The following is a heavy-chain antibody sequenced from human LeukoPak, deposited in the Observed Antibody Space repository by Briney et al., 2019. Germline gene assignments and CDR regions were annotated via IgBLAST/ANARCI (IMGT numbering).Heavy chain of an antibody. CDR1: GYSISNGYY. V-gene: IGHV4-38-2*02. J-gene: IGHJ3*02. Sequence: SETLSLTCTVSGYSISNGYYWSWIRQPPGKGLEWIGEINHSGSTNYNPSLKSRVTISVDTSKNQFSLKLSSVTAADTAVYYCARDRAAYYDSSGYYYFDAFDIWGQGTMVTVSS. D-gene: IGHD3-22*01. CDR2: INHSGST. CDR3: ARDRAAYYDSSGYYYFDAFDI.